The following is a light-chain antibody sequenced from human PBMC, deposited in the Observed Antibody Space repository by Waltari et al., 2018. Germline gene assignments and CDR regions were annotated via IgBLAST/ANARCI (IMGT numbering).Light chain of an antibody. CDR1: SSDVGGYNY. J-gene: IGLJ1*01. V-gene: IGLV2-14*01. CDR3: SSYTRSSTYV. Sequence: QSALTQPASVSGSPGQAITISCTGTSSDVGGYNYGSWYQQHPGKAPKLLIYDVSKRPSGVSNRFSCSQSGNTASLTISALQAEDEADYYCSSYTRSSTYVFGTGTKVTVL. CDR2: DVS.